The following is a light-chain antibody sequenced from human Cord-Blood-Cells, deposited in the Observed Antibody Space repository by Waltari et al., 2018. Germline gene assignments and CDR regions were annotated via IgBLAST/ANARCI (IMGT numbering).Light chain of an antibody. CDR3: QQYGSSPPYT. V-gene: IGKV3-20*01. J-gene: IGKJ2*01. CDR2: GAS. CDR1: QSVSSSY. Sequence: EIVSTPSPGTLSLSPGERATLPCRASQSVSSSYLAWYQQKPGQAPRLLIYGASSRATGIPDRFSGSGSGTDFTLTISRLEPEDFAVYYCQQYGSSPPYTFGQGTKLEIK.